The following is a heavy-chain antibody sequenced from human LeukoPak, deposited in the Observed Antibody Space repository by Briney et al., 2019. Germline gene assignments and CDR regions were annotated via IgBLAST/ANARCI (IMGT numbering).Heavy chain of an antibody. V-gene: IGHV3-7*01. J-gene: IGHJ3*02. CDR3: TRDPISSAKQGAFDI. D-gene: IGHD3-3*01. CDR2: IKQDGSET. Sequence: GGSLRPSCAASGFTLSSYWMSWVRQAPEKGLEWVANIKQDGSETYYVDSVKGRFTISRDNAKNTVFLQMNSLRAEDTGVYYCTRDPISSAKQGAFDIWGQGTMVTVSS. CDR1: GFTLSSYW.